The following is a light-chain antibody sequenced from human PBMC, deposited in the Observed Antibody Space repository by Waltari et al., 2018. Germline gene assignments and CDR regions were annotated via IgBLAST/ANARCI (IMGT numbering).Light chain of an antibody. CDR3: QQYGTSPPGT. CDR1: RSVSNNY. J-gene: IGKJ1*01. V-gene: IGKV3-20*01. Sequence: EIVLTQSPGTLSLSPGERATLSCRASRSVSNNYLAWYQQKSGQAPRLLIYLASTRATVSPAGFSGSGSGTDFTLTISILVPEDFAVYYCQQYGTSPPGTFGQGTKVEIK. CDR2: LAS.